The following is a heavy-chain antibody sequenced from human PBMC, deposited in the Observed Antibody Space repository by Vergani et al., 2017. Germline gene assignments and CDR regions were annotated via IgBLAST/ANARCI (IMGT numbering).Heavy chain of an antibody. CDR1: GFTFNQYS. V-gene: IGHV3-33*01. CDR2: TWYDGNNK. Sequence: QVQLVESGGGVVQPGRSLRLSCAASGFTFNQYSMHWVRQAPGKGLEWVAVTWYDGNNKQYADSVKGRFTISRDNSKSTMYLQMNSLRDKDTGVYYCARDLRLLYNRFDPWGQGTLVTVSS. D-gene: IGHD1-14*01. J-gene: IGHJ5*02. CDR3: ARDLRLLYNRFDP.